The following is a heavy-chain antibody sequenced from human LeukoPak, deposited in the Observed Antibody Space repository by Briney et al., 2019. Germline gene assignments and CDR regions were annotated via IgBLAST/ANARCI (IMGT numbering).Heavy chain of an antibody. CDR2: ISGSGDST. V-gene: IGHV3-23*01. D-gene: IGHD3-9*01. CDR3: ARDSYYDILTGYYYYFDY. Sequence: GGSLRLSCAASGFTFSSYAMSWVRQAPGKGLEWVSIISGSGDSTYYADSVKGRFTISRDNSKNTLYLQMNSLRAEDTAVYYCARDSYYDILTGYYYYFDYWGQGTLVTVSS. CDR1: GFTFSSYA. J-gene: IGHJ4*02.